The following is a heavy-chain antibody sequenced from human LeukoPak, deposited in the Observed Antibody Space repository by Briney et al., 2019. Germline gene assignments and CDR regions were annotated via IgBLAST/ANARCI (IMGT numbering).Heavy chain of an antibody. Sequence: SETLSLTCTVSGGSISSYYWSWIRQPPGKGLEWIGYIYYSGSTNYNPSLKSRVTISVDTSKNQFSLKLSSVTGADTAVYYCASLKIQLWIMDYWGQGTLVTVSS. D-gene: IGHD5-18*01. V-gene: IGHV4-59*01. CDR3: ASLKIQLWIMDY. CDR1: GGSISSYY. CDR2: IYYSGST. J-gene: IGHJ4*02.